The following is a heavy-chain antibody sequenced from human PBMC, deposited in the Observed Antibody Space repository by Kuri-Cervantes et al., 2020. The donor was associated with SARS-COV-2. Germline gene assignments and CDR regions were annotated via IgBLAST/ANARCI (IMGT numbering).Heavy chain of an antibody. J-gene: IGHJ4*02. V-gene: IGHV3-48*01. CDR1: GFTFSSYS. CDR2: ISSSSSTI. CDR3: ARGRYDFDY. Sequence: GESLKISCAASGFTFSSYSMNWVRQAPGKGLECVSYISSSSSTIYYADSVKGRFTISRDNAKHSLYLQMNSLRAEDTAVYYCARGRYDFDYWGQGTLVTVSS. D-gene: IGHD3-22*01.